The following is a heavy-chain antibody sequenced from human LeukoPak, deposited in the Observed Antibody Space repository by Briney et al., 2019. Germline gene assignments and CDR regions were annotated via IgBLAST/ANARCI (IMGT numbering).Heavy chain of an antibody. Sequence: SETLSLTCTVSGGSISSYYWSWIRQPPGKGLEWIGYIYYSGSTNYNPSLKSRVTISVDTSKNQFSLKLSSVTAADTAVYYCAREEDLLWFGELFSYGMDVWGQGTTVTVSS. CDR2: IYYSGST. CDR1: GGSISSYY. V-gene: IGHV4-59*12. CDR3: AREEDLLWFGELFSYGMDV. D-gene: IGHD3-10*01. J-gene: IGHJ6*02.